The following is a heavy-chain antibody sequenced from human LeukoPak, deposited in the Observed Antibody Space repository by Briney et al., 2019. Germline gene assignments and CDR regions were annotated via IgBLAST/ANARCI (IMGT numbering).Heavy chain of an antibody. Sequence: ASVKVSCKASGHTFTGYCMHWVRQAPGQGLEWMGIINPSGGSTTYAQKFQGRVTMTRDTSTSTVYMELSSLRSEDTAVYYCARGIYGDYPGDYWGQGTLVTVSS. J-gene: IGHJ4*01. D-gene: IGHD4-17*01. CDR1: GHTFTGYC. CDR2: INPSGGST. V-gene: IGHV1-46*01. CDR3: ARGIYGDYPGDY.